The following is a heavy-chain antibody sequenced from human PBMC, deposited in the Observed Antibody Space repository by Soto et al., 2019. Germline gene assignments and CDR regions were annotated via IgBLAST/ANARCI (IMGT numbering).Heavy chain of an antibody. D-gene: IGHD6-19*01. CDR2: IWYDGSNA. V-gene: IGHV3-33*06. CDR3: AKDEGSSIVVTGLSQRGYFDS. J-gene: IGHJ4*02. Sequence: QVQLVESGGGVVQPGRSLRLSCTASGFTFSHYGMHWVRQAPGKGLEWAAIIWYDGSNAYYADSVKGRFTISRDNSKNTLYLQMNSLRADDTAIYYCAKDEGSSIVVTGLSQRGYFDSWGQGTLVTVSS. CDR1: GFTFSHYG.